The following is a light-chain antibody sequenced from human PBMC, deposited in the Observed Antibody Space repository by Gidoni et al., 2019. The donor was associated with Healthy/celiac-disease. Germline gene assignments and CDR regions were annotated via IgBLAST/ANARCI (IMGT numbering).Light chain of an antibody. CDR3: QQLNSYPVT. Sequence: DLQLTQSPSLLSASVGDRVTITCRASQGISSYLAWYQQKPGKAPKLLIYAASTLQSGVPSRFSGSGSGTEFTLTISSLQPEDFATYYCQQLNSYPVTFXQXTRLEIK. V-gene: IGKV1-9*01. J-gene: IGKJ5*01. CDR1: QGISSY. CDR2: AAS.